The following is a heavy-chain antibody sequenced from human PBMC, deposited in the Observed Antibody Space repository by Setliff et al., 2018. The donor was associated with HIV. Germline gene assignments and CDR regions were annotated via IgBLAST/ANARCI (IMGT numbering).Heavy chain of an antibody. CDR1: GDSISNDYF. V-gene: IGHV4-38-2*02. Sequence: SETLSLTCIISGDSISNDYFWGWIRLPPGKGLEWIADIRHSGTTYYNPSLKSRVTISADPSKNQFSLKLSSVTAADTAVYYCARDARWLQFPYFDYWGQGTLVTVSS. CDR3: ARDARWLQFPYFDY. J-gene: IGHJ4*01. CDR2: IRHSGTT. D-gene: IGHD5-12*01.